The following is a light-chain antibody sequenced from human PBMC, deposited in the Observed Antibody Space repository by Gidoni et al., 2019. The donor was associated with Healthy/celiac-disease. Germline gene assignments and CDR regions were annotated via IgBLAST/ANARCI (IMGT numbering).Light chain of an antibody. CDR3: KQSYSTPLT. CDR1: QSISSY. CDR2: AAS. V-gene: IGKV1-39*01. J-gene: IGKJ4*01. Sequence: DIQMTQSPSSLSASVGDRVTITCRVSQSISSYLNWYQQKPGKAPKLLIYAASSLQSGVPSRFSGSGSGTDFTLTISSLQPEDFATYYCKQSYSTPLTFGGGTKVEIK.